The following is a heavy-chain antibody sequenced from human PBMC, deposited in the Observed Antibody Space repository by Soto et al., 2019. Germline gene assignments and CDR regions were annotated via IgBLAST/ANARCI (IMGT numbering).Heavy chain of an antibody. CDR1: GFTFSSYA. V-gene: IGHV3-23*01. CDR3: AKNMGSYCGGDCYSRFDD. CDR2: ISGSGGST. Sequence: PGGSLRLSCAASGFTFSSYAMSWVRQAPGKGLEWVSAISGSGGSTYYADSVKGRFTISRDNSKNTLYLQMNSLRAEDTAVYYCAKNMGSYCGGDCYSRFDDWGQGTLGTASS. J-gene: IGHJ4*02. D-gene: IGHD2-21*01.